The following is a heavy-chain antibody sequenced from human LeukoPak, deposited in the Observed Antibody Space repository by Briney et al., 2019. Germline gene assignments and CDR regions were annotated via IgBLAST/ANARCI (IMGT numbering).Heavy chain of an antibody. Sequence: PGGSLRLSCAASGFTFSSYAMHWVRQAPGKGLEWVSTISSNGASIYYADSVKGRFTISRDNSKNTLYLQMSSLRAEDTAVYYCARYCSGSICYAGVDYWGQGTLVPVSS. CDR2: ISSNGASI. J-gene: IGHJ4*02. CDR3: ARYCSGSICYAGVDY. V-gene: IGHV3-23*01. D-gene: IGHD2-2*01. CDR1: GFTFSSYA.